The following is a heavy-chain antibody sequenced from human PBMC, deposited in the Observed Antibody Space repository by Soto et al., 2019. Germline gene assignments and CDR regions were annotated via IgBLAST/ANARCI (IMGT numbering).Heavy chain of an antibody. CDR2: SNPNSGGT. J-gene: IGHJ4*02. D-gene: IGHD4-17*01. Sequence: QVQLVQSGAEVKKPGASVKVSCKASGYTFTGYYMHWVRQAPGQGLEWMGWSNPNSGGTNYAQKFQGWVTMTRDTSISTAYMELSRLRSDDTAVYYCARGGSRSHYGDYGKNYWGQGTLVTVSS. CDR3: ARGGSRSHYGDYGKNY. CDR1: GYTFTGYY. V-gene: IGHV1-2*04.